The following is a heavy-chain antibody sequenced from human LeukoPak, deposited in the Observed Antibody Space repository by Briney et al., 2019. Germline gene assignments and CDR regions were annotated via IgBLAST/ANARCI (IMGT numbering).Heavy chain of an antibody. CDR1: GYTFTNYH. V-gene: IGHV1-46*01. CDR2: MFADGETA. CDR3: ARDGYSSSWYIDY. J-gene: IGHJ4*02. D-gene: IGHD6-13*01. Sequence: ASVKVSCKSSGYTFTNYHVHWVRQAPGQGLEWVGKMFADGETASNAQSFQGRVTMTRDTSASTVYMELRSLRSDDTAVYYCARDGYSSSWYIDYWGQGTLVTVSS.